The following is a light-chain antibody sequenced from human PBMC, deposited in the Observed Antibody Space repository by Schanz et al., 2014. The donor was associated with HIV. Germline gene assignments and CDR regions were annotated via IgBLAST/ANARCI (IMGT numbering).Light chain of an antibody. CDR3: SSYTSDTVL. Sequence: QSVLTQPASVSGSPGQSITISCTGTSSDVGGYNYVSWYQQHPGKAPKLMIYDVSNRPSGVSNRFSGSKSGNTASLTISGLQAEDEDDYYCSSYTSDTVLFGGGTKLTVL. CDR1: SSDVGGYNY. V-gene: IGLV2-14*01. CDR2: DVS. J-gene: IGLJ2*01.